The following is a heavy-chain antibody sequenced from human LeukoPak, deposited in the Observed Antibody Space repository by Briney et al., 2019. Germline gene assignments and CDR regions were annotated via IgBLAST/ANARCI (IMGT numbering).Heavy chain of an antibody. V-gene: IGHV3-30*02. CDR1: GFTFSSYS. D-gene: IGHD1-26*01. CDR3: ARDLHWGASDY. Sequence: PGGSLRLSCAASGFTFSSYSMNWVRQAPGKGLEWVSFIRYDGSNEYYADSVKGRFTISRDNAKNTLYLQMNSLGVEDTAVYYCARDLHWGASDYWGQGTLVTVSS. J-gene: IGHJ4*02. CDR2: IRYDGSNE.